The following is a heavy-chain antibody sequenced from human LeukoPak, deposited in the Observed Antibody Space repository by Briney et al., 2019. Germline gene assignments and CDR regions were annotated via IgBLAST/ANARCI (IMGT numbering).Heavy chain of an antibody. CDR2: IYTGGST. D-gene: IGHD3-10*01. CDR1: GGSISDYY. V-gene: IGHV4-4*09. J-gene: IGHJ4*02. Sequence: SETLSLTCTVSGGSISDYYWSWIRQPPGKGLEWIGYIYTGGSTDYNPSLKRRVIISADTSKNQFSLKMTSVTAADTAVYYCAALGVITTVSDHWGQGTLVTVSS. CDR3: AALGVITTVSDH.